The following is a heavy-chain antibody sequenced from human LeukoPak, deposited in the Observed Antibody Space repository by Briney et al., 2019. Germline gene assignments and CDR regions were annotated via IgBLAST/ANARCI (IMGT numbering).Heavy chain of an antibody. D-gene: IGHD5-12*01. CDR1: GGSINNFY. CDR2: ISYSGST. CDR3: ARRGGYRGYDRD. J-gene: IGHJ4*02. Sequence: PSETLSLTCTVSGGSINNFYWSWIRQPPGKGLEWIGYISYSGSTNYSPSLKSRVTISLDTSNNKSSLKLTSVTAADTAIYSCARRGGYRGYDRDWGQGTLVTVSS. V-gene: IGHV4-59*08.